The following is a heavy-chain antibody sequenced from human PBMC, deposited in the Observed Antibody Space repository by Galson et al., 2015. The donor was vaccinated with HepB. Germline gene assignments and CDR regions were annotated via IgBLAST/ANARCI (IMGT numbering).Heavy chain of an antibody. CDR3: AGDYYYDASGLGS. CDR1: GYTFTSYA. Sequence: SVKVSCKASGYTFTSYAIHWVRQAPGQRLEWMGWINTGNGLTKYSQKFQGRVTITRDTSASTAYMELSSLRSEDTAVYYCAGDYYYDASGLGSWGQGTLVTVSS. V-gene: IGHV1-3*04. D-gene: IGHD3-22*01. J-gene: IGHJ4*02. CDR2: INTGNGLT.